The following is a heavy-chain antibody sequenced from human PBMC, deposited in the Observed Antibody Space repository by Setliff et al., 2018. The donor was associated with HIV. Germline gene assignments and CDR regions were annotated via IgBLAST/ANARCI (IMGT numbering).Heavy chain of an antibody. CDR3: ARHRDPPGTSWIYYYYYMDL. J-gene: IGHJ6*03. CDR2: VTDDGSV. CDR1: GGSLTNYY. Sequence: PSETLSLTCAVYGGSLTNYYWSWFRQSPGKGLEWIGEVTDDGSVNYNPSLKSRVTISVDTSKNHVSLRLSSVTAADTGVYYCARHRDPPGTSWIYYYYYMDLWGEGTTVTVSS. D-gene: IGHD6-13*01. V-gene: IGHV4-34*01.